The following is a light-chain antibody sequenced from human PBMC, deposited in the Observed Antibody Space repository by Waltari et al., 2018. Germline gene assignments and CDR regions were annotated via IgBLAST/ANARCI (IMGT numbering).Light chain of an antibody. V-gene: IGLV2-23*02. CDR3: YSYAGSANGV. CDR2: GVT. J-gene: IGLJ3*02. Sequence: QSALTQPASVSGSPGQSITISCTGTSSDVGVYNLVSWYQQHPDKAPKLVIYGVTKRPSGVSDRFSGSKSGNTASLTISGLQAEDEADYYCYSYAGSANGVFGGGTTLTVL. CDR1: SSDVGVYNL.